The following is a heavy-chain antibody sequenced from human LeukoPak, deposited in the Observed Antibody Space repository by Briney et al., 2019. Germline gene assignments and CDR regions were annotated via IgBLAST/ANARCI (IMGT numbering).Heavy chain of an antibody. CDR2: IYPGDSDT. V-gene: IGHV5-51*01. Sequence: GESLKICCMGSGYSFTSHWSGWVRQMPGKGLEWMGIIYPGDSDTNYSPSFRGQATISADKSISTAHLQRSSLKASDTAMYYCARQYSYDSRDYWGQGTLVTVSS. D-gene: IGHD3-22*01. CDR3: ARQYSYDSRDY. J-gene: IGHJ4*02. CDR1: GYSFTSHW.